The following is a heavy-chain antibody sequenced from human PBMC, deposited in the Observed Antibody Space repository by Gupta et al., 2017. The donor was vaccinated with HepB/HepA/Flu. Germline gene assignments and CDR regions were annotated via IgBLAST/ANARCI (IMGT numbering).Heavy chain of an antibody. V-gene: IGHV4-30-4*01. J-gene: IGHJ6*02. CDR2: IYYSGST. CDR3: ARDPQPWEYGMDV. D-gene: IGHD1-26*01. CDR1: GSISSCDYY. Sequence: GSISSCDYYWSWIRQPPGKGLEWIGYIYYSGSTYYNPSLKSRVTISVDTSKNQFSLKLSSVTAADTAVYYCARDPQPWEYGMDVWGQGNKVTVS.